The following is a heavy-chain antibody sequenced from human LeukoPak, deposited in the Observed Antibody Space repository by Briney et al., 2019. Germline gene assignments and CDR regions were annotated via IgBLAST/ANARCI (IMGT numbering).Heavy chain of an antibody. CDR2: ISAYNGNT. CDR3: ATSGIGPAAGYYYYGMDV. Sequence: RASVKVSCKASGYTFTSYGISWVRQAPGQRLEWMGWISAYNGNTNYAQKLQGRVTMTTDTSTSTAYMELRSLRSDDTAVYYCATSGIGPAAGYYYYGMDVWGQGTTVTVSS. J-gene: IGHJ6*02. V-gene: IGHV1-18*01. D-gene: IGHD2-2*01. CDR1: GYTFTSYG.